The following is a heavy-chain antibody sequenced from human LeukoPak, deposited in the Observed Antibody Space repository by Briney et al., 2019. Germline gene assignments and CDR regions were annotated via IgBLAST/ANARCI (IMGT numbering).Heavy chain of an antibody. V-gene: IGHV5-51*01. CDR1: GYSFTSYW. D-gene: IGHD3-10*01. CDR2: IYPGDSDT. J-gene: IGHJ3*02. Sequence: GESLKISCKGSGYSFTSYWIGWVRQMPGKCLEWMGIIYPGDSDTRYSPSFQGQVTISADKSISTAYLQWSSLKASDTAMYYCASLGSGSYYPFDAFDIWGQGTMVTVSS. CDR3: ASLGSGSYYPFDAFDI.